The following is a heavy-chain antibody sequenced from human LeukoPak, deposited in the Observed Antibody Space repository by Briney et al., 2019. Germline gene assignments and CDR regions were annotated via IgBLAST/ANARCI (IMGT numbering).Heavy chain of an antibody. Sequence: GGSLRLSCAASGFTFSSYSMNWVRQAPGKGLEWVSYISSSSSTIYYADSVKGRFTISRDNSKNTLNLQMSSLRDEDTALYYCARDTSNGDFDYWGQGTLVTVSS. CDR3: ARDTSNGDFDY. J-gene: IGHJ4*02. D-gene: IGHD4-17*01. V-gene: IGHV3-48*02. CDR1: GFTFSSYS. CDR2: ISSSSSTI.